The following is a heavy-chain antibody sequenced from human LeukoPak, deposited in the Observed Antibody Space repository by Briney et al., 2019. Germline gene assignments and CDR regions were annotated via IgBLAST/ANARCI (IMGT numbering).Heavy chain of an antibody. J-gene: IGHJ4*02. CDR3: AKDPDFWSGPFDY. D-gene: IGHD3-3*01. CDR2: ISGSGGST. CDR1: VFTFSSYA. Sequence: GGSLRLSCAASVFTFSSYAMSWVRQAPGKGLEWVSAISGSGGSTYYADSVKGRFTISRDNSKNTLYLQMNSLRAEDTAVYYCAKDPDFWSGPFDYWGQGTLVTVSS. V-gene: IGHV3-23*01.